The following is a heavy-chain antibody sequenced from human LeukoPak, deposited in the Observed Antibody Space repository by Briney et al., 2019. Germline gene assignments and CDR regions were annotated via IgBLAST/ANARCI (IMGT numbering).Heavy chain of an antibody. V-gene: IGHV4-59*08. J-gene: IGHJ6*02. CDR3: ARRGLRFNYGMDV. Sequence: PSETLSLTCSVSGGSISGHFWTWIRQPPGKGLEWIGYIYYSGSTSYSPSLKGRVTFSVDTSKNQFSLKLSSVTAADTAVYYCARRGLRFNYGMDVWGQGTTVTVSS. CDR2: IYYSGST. CDR1: GGSISGHF. D-gene: IGHD3-3*01.